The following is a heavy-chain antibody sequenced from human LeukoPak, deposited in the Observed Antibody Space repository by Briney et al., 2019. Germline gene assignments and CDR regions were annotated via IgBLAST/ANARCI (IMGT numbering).Heavy chain of an antibody. CDR3: AKASNYVLSPGGPSDY. J-gene: IGHJ4*02. CDR2: ISWNSGSI. CDR1: GFTFDDYA. V-gene: IGHV3-9*01. Sequence: GGSLRLSCAASGFTFDDYAMHWVRQAPGKGLEWVSGISWNSGSIGYADSVKGRFTISRDNAKNSLYLQMNSLRAEDTALYYCAKASNYVLSPGGPSDYWGQGTLVTVSS. D-gene: IGHD3-16*01.